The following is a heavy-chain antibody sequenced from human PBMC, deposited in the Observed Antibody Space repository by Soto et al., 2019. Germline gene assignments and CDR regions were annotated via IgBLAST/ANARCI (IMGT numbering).Heavy chain of an antibody. Sequence: QLQLQESGSGLVKPSQTLSLTCAVSGGSISSGGYSWSWIRQPPGKGLEWIGYIYHSGSTYYNPSPKSRVPISVDRSKNQFSLKLSSVTAADTAVYYCARDHIRRSWGSDGGWFDPWGQGTLVTVSS. CDR3: ARDHIRRSWGSDGGWFDP. V-gene: IGHV4-30-2*01. CDR2: IYHSGST. CDR1: GGSISSGGYS. D-gene: IGHD2-15*01. J-gene: IGHJ5*02.